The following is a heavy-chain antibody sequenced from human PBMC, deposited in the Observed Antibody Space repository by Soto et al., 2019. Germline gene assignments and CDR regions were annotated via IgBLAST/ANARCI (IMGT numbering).Heavy chain of an antibody. D-gene: IGHD6-6*01. J-gene: IGHJ3*02. CDR2: IYSGGST. CDR1: GFTVSSNY. CDR3: ARTRPRNAFDI. Sequence: EVQLVETGGGLIQPGGSLRLSCAASGFTVSSNYMSWVRQAPGKGLEWVSVIYSGGSTYYADSVKGRFTISRDNSKNTLYLQMNSLRAEDTAVYHCARTRPRNAFDIWGQGTMVTVSS. V-gene: IGHV3-53*02.